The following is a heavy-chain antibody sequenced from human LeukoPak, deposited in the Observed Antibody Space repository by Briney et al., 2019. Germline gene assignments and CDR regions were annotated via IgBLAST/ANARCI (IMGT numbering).Heavy chain of an antibody. D-gene: IGHD6-13*01. CDR2: INHSGST. Sequence: SETLSLTCAVYGGSFSGYYWSWIRQPPGKGLEWIGEINHSGSTNYNPSLKSRVTISEDTSKNQFSLKLSSVTAADTAVYYCASSRSSWYRGWFDPWGQGTLVTVSS. V-gene: IGHV4-34*01. CDR3: ASSRSSWYRGWFDP. CDR1: GGSFSGYY. J-gene: IGHJ5*02.